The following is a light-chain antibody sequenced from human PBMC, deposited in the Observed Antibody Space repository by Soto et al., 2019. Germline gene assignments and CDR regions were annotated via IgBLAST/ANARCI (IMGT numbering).Light chain of an antibody. CDR2: GAS. CDR3: QQYGSSPLYT. CDR1: QSVSSSY. V-gene: IGKV3-20*01. J-gene: IGKJ2*01. Sequence: EIVLTQSPGTLSLSPGKRATLSCRASQSVSSSYLAWYQQKPGQAPRPLIYGASSRATSISNWFSGSGSGTDFTLTISRLETEYFSVYYCQQYGSSPLYTFGHGTKLEIK.